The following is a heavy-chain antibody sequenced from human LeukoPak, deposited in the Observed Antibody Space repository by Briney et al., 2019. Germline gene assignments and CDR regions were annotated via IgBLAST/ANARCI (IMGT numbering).Heavy chain of an antibody. J-gene: IGHJ4*02. CDR3: ARDPIAVAGIGQDGY. Sequence: SETLSLTCTVSGGSISNYYWSWIRQPPGKGLEWIGYIYHSGSTNYNPSLESRVTISVDTSKNQFSLKLSSVTAADTAVYYCARDPIAVAGIGQDGYWGQGTLVTVSS. CDR2: IYHSGST. D-gene: IGHD6-19*01. V-gene: IGHV4-59*12. CDR1: GGSISNYY.